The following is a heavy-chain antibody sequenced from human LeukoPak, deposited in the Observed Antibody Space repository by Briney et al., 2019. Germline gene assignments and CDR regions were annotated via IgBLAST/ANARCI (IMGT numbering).Heavy chain of an antibody. CDR3: ARGTITTVTDS. D-gene: IGHD4-17*01. V-gene: IGHV4-4*02. CDR1: IGSISSSKW. CDR2: IYLYGTT. Sequence: SETLSLTCSVSIGSISSSKWWSWVRQSPVKGLEWIGEIYLYGTTNYNPSLESRVTISVDESKTQLSLRLESVTAADTAVYYCARGTITTVTDSWGPGTLVTVSS. J-gene: IGHJ4*02.